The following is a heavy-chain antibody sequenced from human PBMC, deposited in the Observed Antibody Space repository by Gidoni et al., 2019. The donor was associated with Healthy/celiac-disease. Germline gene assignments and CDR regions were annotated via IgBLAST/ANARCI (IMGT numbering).Heavy chain of an antibody. CDR3: ARDYGDYNRYFHL. Sequence: QQWIGYIYYSGSTYYNPSLKSRVTISVDTSKNQFSLKLSSVTAADTAVYYCARDYGDYNRYFHLWGRGTLVTVSS. J-gene: IGHJ2*01. CDR2: IYYSGST. D-gene: IGHD4-17*01. V-gene: IGHV4-30-4*01.